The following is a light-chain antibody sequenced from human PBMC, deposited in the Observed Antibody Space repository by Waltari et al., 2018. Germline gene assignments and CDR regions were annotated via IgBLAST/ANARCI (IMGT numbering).Light chain of an antibody. CDR2: GAS. CDR3: QQYNNWPPA. J-gene: IGKJ1*01. CDR1: QSVSSN. Sequence: EIVMTQSPVTLSVSPGERATLSCRASQSVSSNLAWYQQKTGQAPRLLIYGASTRATGIPARFSGSGSGTEFTLTISSLQSEDFAVYYCQQYNNWPPAFGQGTKVEIK. V-gene: IGKV3-15*01.